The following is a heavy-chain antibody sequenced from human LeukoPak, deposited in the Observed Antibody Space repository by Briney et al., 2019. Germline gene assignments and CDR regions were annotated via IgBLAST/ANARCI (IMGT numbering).Heavy chain of an antibody. CDR1: GFTFSSYA. J-gene: IGHJ4*02. D-gene: IGHD6-13*01. V-gene: IGHV3-23*01. CDR3: AKATRPADSSSNYVDFDC. Sequence: GGSLRLSCAASGFTFSSYAMSWVRQAPGKGLEWVSGISGSGDSTYYADSVKGRFTISRDNSKNTLYLQMNSLRGEDTAVYYCAKATRPADSSSNYVDFDCWGQGTRVTVSS. CDR2: ISGSGDST.